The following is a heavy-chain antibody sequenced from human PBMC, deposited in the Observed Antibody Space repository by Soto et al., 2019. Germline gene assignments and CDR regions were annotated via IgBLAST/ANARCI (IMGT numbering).Heavy chain of an antibody. CDR2: IYYSGST. Sequence: SETLSLTCPVSGGSISSGDYYWSWIRQPPGKGLEWIGYIYYSGSTYYNPSLKSRVTISVDTSKNQFSLKLSSVTAADTAVYYXARQYYDFWSYYYGMDVWGQGTTVTVSS. CDR3: ARQYYDFWSYYYGMDV. J-gene: IGHJ6*02. CDR1: GGSISSGDYY. V-gene: IGHV4-30-4*01. D-gene: IGHD3-3*01.